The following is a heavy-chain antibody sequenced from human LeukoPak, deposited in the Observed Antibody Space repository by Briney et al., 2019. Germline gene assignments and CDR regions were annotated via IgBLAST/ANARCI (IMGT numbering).Heavy chain of an antibody. CDR2: MNPNSGAT. V-gene: IGHV1-8*01. Sequence: ASVKVSCKASGYTFTSYDFNWLRQATGQGPEWMGWMNPNSGATGYAQKFQGRVTMTRSASINTAYMELTNLRSEDTAVYYCARGAYSTEGYFDYWGQGTLVTVSS. D-gene: IGHD6-13*01. CDR1: GYTFTSYD. J-gene: IGHJ4*02. CDR3: ARGAYSTEGYFDY.